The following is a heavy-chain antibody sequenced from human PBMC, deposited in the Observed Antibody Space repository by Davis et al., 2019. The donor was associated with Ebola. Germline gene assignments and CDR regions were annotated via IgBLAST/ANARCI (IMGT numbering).Heavy chain of an antibody. D-gene: IGHD4-11*01. V-gene: IGHV3-33*01. CDR2: IWYDGSNK. J-gene: IGHJ5*02. CDR3: ARGRLHSRGFDP. CDR1: GFTFSSYG. Sequence: GESLKISCAASGFTFSSYGMHWVRQAPGKGLEWVAVIWYDGSNKYYADSVKGRFTISRDNSKNTLYLQMNSLRAEDTAVYYCARGRLHSRGFDPWGQGTLVTVSS.